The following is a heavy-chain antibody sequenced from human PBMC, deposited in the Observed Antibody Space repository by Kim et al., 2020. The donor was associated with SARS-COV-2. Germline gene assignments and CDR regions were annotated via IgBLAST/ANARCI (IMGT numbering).Heavy chain of an antibody. CDR3: ARSGSYRRDFDY. CDR2: IGTAGDT. Sequence: GGSLRLSCAASGFTFSSYDMHWVRQATGKGLEWVSAIGTAGDTYYPGSVKGRFTISRENAKNSLYLQMNSLRAGDTAVYYCARSGSYRRDFDYWGQGTLVTVSS. J-gene: IGHJ4*02. CDR1: GFTFSSYD. V-gene: IGHV3-13*04. D-gene: IGHD1-26*01.